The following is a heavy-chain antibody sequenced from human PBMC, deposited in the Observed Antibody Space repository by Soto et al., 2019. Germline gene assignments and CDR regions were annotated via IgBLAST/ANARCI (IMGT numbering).Heavy chain of an antibody. CDR2: SSADNGNT. J-gene: IGHJ3*02. D-gene: IGHD1-26*01. V-gene: IGHV1-18*01. CDR1: GDTFTSDG. Sequence: QVQLVQSGAEAKKPGASVKLSCKASGDTFTSDGISWVRKAPGQGLEWMRWSSADNGNTNYAQKLQGRFTMPTDTPPSTAYMELRSMRSADPAGYYCATVRSELLRDAVDIWGQGTMVTVAS. CDR3: ATVRSELLRDAVDI.